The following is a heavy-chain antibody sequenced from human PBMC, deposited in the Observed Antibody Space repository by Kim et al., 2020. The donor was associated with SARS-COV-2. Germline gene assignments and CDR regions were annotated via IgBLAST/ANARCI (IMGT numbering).Heavy chain of an antibody. D-gene: IGHD6-19*01. CDR3: ARDGEQWLVASSGLLDY. CDR2: ISYDGSNK. J-gene: IGHJ4*02. V-gene: IGHV3-30*04. Sequence: GGSLRLSCAASGFTFSSYAMHWVRQAPGKGLEWVAVISYDGSNKYYADSVKGRFTISRDNSKNTLYLQMNSLRAEDTAVYYCARDGEQWLVASSGLLDYWGQGTLVTVSS. CDR1: GFTFSSYA.